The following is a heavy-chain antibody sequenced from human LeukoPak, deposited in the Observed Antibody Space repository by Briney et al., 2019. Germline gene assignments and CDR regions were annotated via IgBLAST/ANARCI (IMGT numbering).Heavy chain of an antibody. CDR3: VRDDYGDYGGFDY. CDR2: IYYSGST. Sequence: PSETLSLTCTVSGGSISSYYWSWIRQPPGKGLEWIGYIYYSGSTNYNPSLKSRVTISVDTSKNQFSLKLSSVTAADTAVYYCVRDDYGDYGGFDYWGQGTLVTVSS. CDR1: GGSISSYY. D-gene: IGHD4-17*01. V-gene: IGHV4-59*01. J-gene: IGHJ4*02.